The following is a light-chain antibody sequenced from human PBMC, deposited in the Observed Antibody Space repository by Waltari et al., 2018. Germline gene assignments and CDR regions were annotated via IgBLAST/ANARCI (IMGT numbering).Light chain of an antibody. Sequence: QSALTQPASVSGSPGQSITIPCTGTSSDLGGYNYVSWYQQHPGEAPKLMIYEVNNRPSGVSNRFSGSKSGNTASLTISGLQAEDEADYYCSSYTGGGTWVFGGGTKVTVL. CDR1: SSDLGGYNY. J-gene: IGLJ3*02. CDR3: SSYTGGGTWV. CDR2: EVN. V-gene: IGLV2-14*01.